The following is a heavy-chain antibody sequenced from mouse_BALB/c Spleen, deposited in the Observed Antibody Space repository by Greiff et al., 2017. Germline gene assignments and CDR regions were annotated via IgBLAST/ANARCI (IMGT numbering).Heavy chain of an antibody. CDR3: ARSCTTATGY. CDR2: ISPGSGST. J-gene: IGHJ2*01. V-gene: IGHV1-55*01. CDR1: GFNFTSYW. D-gene: IGHD1-2*01. Sequence: QVQLQQPGAELVKPGTSVKLSCKASGFNFTSYWINWVKLRPGQGLEWIGDISPGSGSTNYNEKFKSKATLTVDTSSSTSYMQLSSLASEDSALYYCARSCTTATGYGGQGTTLTVSS.